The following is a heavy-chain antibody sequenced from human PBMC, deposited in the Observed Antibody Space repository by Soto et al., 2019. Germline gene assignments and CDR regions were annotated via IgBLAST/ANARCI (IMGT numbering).Heavy chain of an antibody. J-gene: IGHJ6*02. V-gene: IGHV3-23*01. Sequence: PGGSLRLSCAASGFTFSSYAMSWVRQAPGKGMEWVAAISGSGGSTYYADSVKGRFTISRDNSKNTLYLQMNSLRADDTAVYYCARDMSGGTYKYYYGMDVWGQGTTVTVSS. CDR3: ARDMSGGTYKYYYGMDV. D-gene: IGHD1-26*01. CDR2: ISGSGGST. CDR1: GFTFSSYA.